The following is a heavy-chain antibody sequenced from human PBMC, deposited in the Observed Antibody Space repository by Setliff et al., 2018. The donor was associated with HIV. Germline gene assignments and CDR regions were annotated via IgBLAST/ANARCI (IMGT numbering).Heavy chain of an antibody. CDR1: GDTFTSYD. J-gene: IGHJ6*04. D-gene: IGHD3-10*01. CDR3: ARGKGVGGVVITGGLDV. V-gene: IGHV1-8*02. CDR2: MTPCSGNT. Sequence: ASVKVSCKTSGDTFTSYDINWVRQAAGHGLEWMGWMTPCSGNTGYAQKFQGRVSMTRDTSISTAYMELSSLTSEDTAVYYCARGKGVGGVVITGGLDVWGKGTTVTVSS.